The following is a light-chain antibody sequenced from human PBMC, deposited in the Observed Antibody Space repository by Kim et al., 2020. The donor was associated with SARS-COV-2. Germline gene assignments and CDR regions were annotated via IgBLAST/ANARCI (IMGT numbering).Light chain of an antibody. CDR1: TGSVTCGYS. CDR2: STS. CDR3: LLYYGGAQLV. V-gene: IGLV7-43*01. Sequence: GGTVPPTCASSTGSVTCGYSPYSFPQKPGQAPRALIYSTSIKHSWTPARFSVSLLGGKAALTLSGVQPEDEAEYYCLLYYGGAQLVFGGGTQLTVL. J-gene: IGLJ3*02.